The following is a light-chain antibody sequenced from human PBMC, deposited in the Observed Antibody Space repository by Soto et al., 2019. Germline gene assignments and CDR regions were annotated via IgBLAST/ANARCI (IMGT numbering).Light chain of an antibody. CDR2: GAS. J-gene: IGKJ1*01. CDR3: QHYDSSPMWT. V-gene: IGKV3-20*01. Sequence: EIVLTQSPGTLSLSPGERATLSCRASQSVSSKYLAWYHQKPGQAPRLLIYGASSRASGVPDRFSGSGSGTDFTLTISRLEPEDFAVYYCQHYDSSPMWTFGQGTKVDIK. CDR1: QSVSSKY.